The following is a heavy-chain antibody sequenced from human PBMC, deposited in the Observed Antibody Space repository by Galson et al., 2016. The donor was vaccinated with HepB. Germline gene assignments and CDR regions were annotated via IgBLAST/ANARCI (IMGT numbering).Heavy chain of an antibody. D-gene: IGHD5-18*01. V-gene: IGHV1-18*01. CDR1: GYTFSTYG. J-gene: IGHJ3*01. CDR2: VSTYGGDR. Sequence: SVKVSCKASGYTFSTYGVSWVRQAPGQGLEWMGWVSTYGGDRNYAQKLQGRVTMTTDTSTNTAYMELRSLTSDDTAVYYCARDRGYGSDTFDFWGQGTMVTVSS. CDR3: ARDRGYGSDTFDF.